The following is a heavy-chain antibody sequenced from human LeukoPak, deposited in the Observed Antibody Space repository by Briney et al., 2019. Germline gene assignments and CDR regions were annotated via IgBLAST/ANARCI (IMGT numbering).Heavy chain of an antibody. CDR2: TTNTPNAYTT. D-gene: IGHD5-18*01. CDR3: GRDTATAIDY. CDR1: GFTFTNHY. V-gene: IGHV3-72*01. Sequence: PGGSLRLSCAASGFTFTNHYMDWVRQAPGMGLEWITRTTNTPNAYTTAYAASVRGRFTVSRDDSKSLLHIQTTSLQTEDKAVYYCGRDTATAIDYSGRGTLVTVSS. J-gene: IGHJ4*02.